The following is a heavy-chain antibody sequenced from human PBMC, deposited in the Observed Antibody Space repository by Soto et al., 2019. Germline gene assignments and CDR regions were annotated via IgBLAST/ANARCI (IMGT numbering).Heavy chain of an antibody. V-gene: IGHV3-33*05. CDR3: ARWGTTGGWDV. CDR1: GFTFRSYV. J-gene: IGHJ4*02. D-gene: IGHD3-16*01. Sequence: QVQLVESGGGVLQPGTYLRLSCVGSGFTFRSYVIHWVRQAPGKGLEWVALTSYDGINNFYGDSVKGRFTISRDNSRNTVELQIDSLRVEDTALYYCARWGTTGGWDVWGQGTLVSVSS. CDR2: TSYDGINN.